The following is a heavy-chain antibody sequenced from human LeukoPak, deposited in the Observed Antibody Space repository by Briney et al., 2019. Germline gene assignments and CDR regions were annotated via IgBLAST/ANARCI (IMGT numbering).Heavy chain of an antibody. CDR2: IKNDGSVK. CDR3: AGGVSY. Sequence: PGGSLRLSCTASGFSFSTFWMNWVRQAPGKGLEWVANIKNDGSVKYYVDSVKGRFTISRDNAMQSLYLQMNSLRAEDTAVYYCAGGVSYWGRGTLVTASS. CDR1: GFSFSTFW. V-gene: IGHV3-7*04. J-gene: IGHJ4*02.